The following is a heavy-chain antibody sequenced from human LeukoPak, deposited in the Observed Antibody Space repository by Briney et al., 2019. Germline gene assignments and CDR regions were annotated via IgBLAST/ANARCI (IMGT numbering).Heavy chain of an antibody. CDR3: ASLIAVAGTRDY. J-gene: IGHJ4*01. V-gene: IGHV1-8*01. D-gene: IGHD6-19*01. CDR1: GYTFTSYD. Sequence: ASVKVSCKSSGYTFTSYDINWVRQATGQGLEWMGWMNPNSGNTGYAQKFQGRVTTTRNTSISTAYMELSSLRSEDTAVYYCASLIAVAGTRDYWGQEPWSPSPQ. CDR2: MNPNSGNT.